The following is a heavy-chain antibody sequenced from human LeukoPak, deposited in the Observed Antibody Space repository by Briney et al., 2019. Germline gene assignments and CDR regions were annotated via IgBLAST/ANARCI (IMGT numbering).Heavy chain of an antibody. V-gene: IGHV3-74*01. CDR3: VRVTEN. CDR1: GFTFNNFY. Sequence: GGSLRLSCEASGFTFNNFYMHWARQAPGEGLVWVARINGDGSETSYADSVKGRFTISRDDAKKKLYLQMNSLRAEDTAVYYCVRVTENWGQGTLVTVSS. CDR2: INGDGSET. J-gene: IGHJ1*01.